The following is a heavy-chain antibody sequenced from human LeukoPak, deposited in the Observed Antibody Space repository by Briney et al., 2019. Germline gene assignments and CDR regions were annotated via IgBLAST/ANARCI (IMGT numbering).Heavy chain of an antibody. CDR1: GYSISSGSYY. CDR2: IYTSGST. CDR3: ARATFSIVGATGPLVAFDI. J-gene: IGHJ3*02. V-gene: IGHV4-61*02. D-gene: IGHD1-26*01. Sequence: SETLSLTCAVSGYSISSGSYYWSWIRQPAGKGLEWIGRIYTSGSTNYNPSLKSRVTISVDTSKNQFSLKLSSVTAADTAVYYCARATFSIVGATGPLVAFDIWGQGTMVTVSS.